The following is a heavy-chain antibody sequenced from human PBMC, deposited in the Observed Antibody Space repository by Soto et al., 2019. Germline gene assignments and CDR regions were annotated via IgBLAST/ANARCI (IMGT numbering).Heavy chain of an antibody. V-gene: IGHV4-34*01. CDR3: ARGLILWLGELSLRGGYYYYLDV. J-gene: IGHJ6*03. CDR2: INDSGNI. Sequence: QVQLQQWGAGLLKPSETLSLTCAVYGGSLSGYQWSWIRQTPGKGLEWIGEINDSGNINYNPSLKSRVSIFLDTPRKQISLKLSAVTAAHSAVYYWARGLILWLGELSLRGGYYYYLDVWGKGTAVGFSS. CDR1: GGSLSGYQ. D-gene: IGHD3-10*01.